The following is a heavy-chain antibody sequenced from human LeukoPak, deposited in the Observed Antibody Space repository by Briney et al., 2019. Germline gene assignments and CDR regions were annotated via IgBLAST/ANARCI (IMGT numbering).Heavy chain of an antibody. V-gene: IGHV4-38-2*01. CDR1: GYSISSGYY. D-gene: IGHD3-16*02. Sequence: PSETLSLTCAVSGYSISSGYYWGWIRQPPGKGLEWIGSIYHSGSTYYNPSLKSRVTISVDTSKNQFSLKLSSVTAADTAVYYCARGVENDYVWGSYRYRGSPFDPWGQGTLVTVSS. CDR2: IYHSGST. J-gene: IGHJ5*02. CDR3: ARGVENDYVWGSYRYRGSPFDP.